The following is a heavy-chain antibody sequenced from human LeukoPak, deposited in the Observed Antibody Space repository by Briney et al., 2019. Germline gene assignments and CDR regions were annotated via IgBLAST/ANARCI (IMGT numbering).Heavy chain of an antibody. D-gene: IGHD6-19*01. V-gene: IGHV1-69*01. Sequence: GSSVKVSCKASGGTFISYASSWVRQAPGQGLEWMGGIIPIFGTANYAQKFQGRVTITADESTSTAYMELSSLRSEDTGVYYCARGNSRIAVVRRSNWFDPWGQGTLVTVSS. CDR3: ARGNSRIAVVRRSNWFDP. CDR2: IIPIFGTA. J-gene: IGHJ5*02. CDR1: GGTFISYA.